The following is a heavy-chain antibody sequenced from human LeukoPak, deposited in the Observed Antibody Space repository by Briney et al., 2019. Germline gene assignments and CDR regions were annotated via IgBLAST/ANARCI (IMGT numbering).Heavy chain of an antibody. V-gene: IGHV4-39*01. CDR1: GGSISSSSYY. CDR2: IYYSGST. CDR3: ARGNYGTDY. J-gene: IGHJ4*02. D-gene: IGHD1-7*01. Sequence: SETLSLXCTVSGGSISSSSYYWDWIRQPPGKGLEWIGSIYYSGSTYYNPSLKSRVTISVDTSKNQFSLKLSSVTAADTAVYYCARGNYGTDYWGQGTLVTVSS.